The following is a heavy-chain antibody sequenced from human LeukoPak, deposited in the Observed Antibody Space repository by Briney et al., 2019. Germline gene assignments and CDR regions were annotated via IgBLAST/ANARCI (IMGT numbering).Heavy chain of an antibody. V-gene: IGHV3-33*08. Sequence: PGGSLRLSCAASGFTVSSNYMSWVRQAPGKGLEWVAVIWYDGSNEYYVDSVKGRFTISRDNSKNTLYLQMNSLRAEDTAVYYCARDRRRDGYKLDAFDIWGQGTMVTVSS. CDR3: ARDRRRDGYKLDAFDI. D-gene: IGHD5-24*01. CDR1: GFTVSSNY. J-gene: IGHJ3*02. CDR2: IWYDGSNE.